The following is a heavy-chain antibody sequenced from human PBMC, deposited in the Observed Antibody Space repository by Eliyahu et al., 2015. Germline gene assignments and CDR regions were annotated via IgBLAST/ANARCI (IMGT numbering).Heavy chain of an antibody. CDR1: GGSISSSSYY. CDR2: IYYSGST. J-gene: IGHJ6*03. Sequence: ESGPGLVKPSETLSLTCTVSGGSISSSSYYWGWIRQPPGKGLEWIGSIYYSGSTYYNPSLKSRVTISVDTSKNQFSLKLSSVTAADTAVYYCASLVYGPQYYYYYMDVWGKGTTVTVSS. CDR3: ASLVYGPQYYYYYMDV. V-gene: IGHV4-39*01. D-gene: IGHD4-17*01.